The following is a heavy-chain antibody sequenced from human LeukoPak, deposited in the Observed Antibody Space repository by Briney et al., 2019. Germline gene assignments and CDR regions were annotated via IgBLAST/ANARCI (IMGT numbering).Heavy chain of an antibody. CDR2: INPKSGDT. V-gene: IGHV1-2*02. J-gene: IGHJ4*02. D-gene: IGHD3-10*01. CDR1: GYTFTDYY. CDR3: ARDYYGSGSFSGH. Sequence: ASVKVSCKASGYTFTDYYMHWVRQAPGQGLEWMGWINPKSGDTNYAQKFQGRVTMTRDTSISTAYMELSRLTSDDPAVHYCARDYYGSGSFSGHWGQGTLVTVSS.